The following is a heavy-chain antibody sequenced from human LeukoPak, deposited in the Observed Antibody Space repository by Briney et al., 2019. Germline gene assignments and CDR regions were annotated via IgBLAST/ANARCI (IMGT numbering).Heavy chain of an antibody. CDR1: GDSINNYY. V-gene: IGHV4-4*07. D-gene: IGHD3-22*01. J-gene: IGHJ6*03. CDR3: ARDRFDDSNGYYYHYYYYMDV. Sequence: PSETLSLTCNVSGDSINNYYWSWIRQPAGKGLEWIGRVYTSGSTNYNPSLKSRVTMSVDTSKNQFSLNLTSVTAADTAVYYCARDRFDDSNGYYYHYYYYMDVWGKGTTVTVSS. CDR2: VYTSGST.